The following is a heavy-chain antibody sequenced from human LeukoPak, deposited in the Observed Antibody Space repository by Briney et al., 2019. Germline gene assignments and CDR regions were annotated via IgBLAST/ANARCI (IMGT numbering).Heavy chain of an antibody. Sequence: SETLSLTCTVSGGSISNSNYYWGWIRQPPGRGPEWIGTVSHSGATQYNPSLTSRVTISLDTSKNQFSLSLNSVTAADTAVFYCARSMVTTDRNFDHWGQGTLVTVSS. D-gene: IGHD2-21*02. V-gene: IGHV4-39*07. CDR2: VSHSGAT. J-gene: IGHJ4*01. CDR1: GGSISNSNYY. CDR3: ARSMVTTDRNFDH.